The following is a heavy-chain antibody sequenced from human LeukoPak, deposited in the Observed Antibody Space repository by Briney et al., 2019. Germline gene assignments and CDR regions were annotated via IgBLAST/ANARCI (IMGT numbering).Heavy chain of an antibody. D-gene: IGHD3-3*01. V-gene: IGHV1-69*01. CDR3: AREEWYDAFDI. CDR2: IIPIFGTA. J-gene: IGHJ3*02. CDR1: GGTFSSYA. Sequence: SVKVSCKASGGTFSSYAISWVRQAPGQGLEWVGGIIPIFGTANYAQKFQCRVTITADESPSTAYMELSSLRSEDTAVYYCAREEWYDAFDIWGQGTMVTVSS.